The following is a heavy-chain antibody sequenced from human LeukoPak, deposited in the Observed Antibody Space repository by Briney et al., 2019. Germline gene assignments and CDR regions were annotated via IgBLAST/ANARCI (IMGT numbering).Heavy chain of an antibody. D-gene: IGHD3-16*02. Sequence: LGTLSLTCALYVGALCGYYGSCMPEPPGQGVERIGEIKHSGSTKYNPYLKRRVTISVDTSKNQFSLKLSSVTAADTAVYYCARDNWVITFGGVIVSDWGQGTLVTVSS. CDR2: IKHSGST. CDR1: VGALCGYY. CDR3: ARDNWVITFGGVIVSD. V-gene: IGHV4-34*01. J-gene: IGHJ4*02.